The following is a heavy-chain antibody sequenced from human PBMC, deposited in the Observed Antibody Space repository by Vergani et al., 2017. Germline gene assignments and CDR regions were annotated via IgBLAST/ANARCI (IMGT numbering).Heavy chain of an antibody. J-gene: IGHJ4*02. CDR3: ARDHDSSGWSNQPPFDY. D-gene: IGHD6-19*01. CDR1: GYTFTSYA. V-gene: IGHV7-4-1*02. CDR2: INTNTGNT. Sequence: QVQLVQSGSELKKPGASVKVSCKASGYTFTSYAMNWVRQAPGQGLEWMGWINTNTGNTTYAQCFTGRFVLSLDTSVSTAYLQISSLKAEDTAVYYCARDHDSSGWSNQPPFDYWGQGTLVTVSS.